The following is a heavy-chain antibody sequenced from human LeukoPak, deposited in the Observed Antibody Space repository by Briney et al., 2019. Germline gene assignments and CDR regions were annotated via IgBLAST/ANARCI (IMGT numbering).Heavy chain of an antibody. D-gene: IGHD3-10*01. V-gene: IGHV4-4*07. CDR1: GVSVSNDC. CDR2: ICSSGST. J-gene: IGHJ5*02. CDR3: ARDRGSDGSDQLDP. Sequence: SETLSLTCTVSGVSVSNDCWTWIRQPAGKGLEWTGRICSSGSTIYNPSLKSRVTMSLDMSNNQFSLKLTSVTAADTAIYYCARDRGSDGSDQLDPWGQGILVTVSS.